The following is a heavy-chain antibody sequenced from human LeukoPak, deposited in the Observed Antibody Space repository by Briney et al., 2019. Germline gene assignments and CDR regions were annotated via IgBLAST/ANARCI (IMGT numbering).Heavy chain of an antibody. J-gene: IGHJ6*03. CDR3: TRISDILTGYTPREAYYYYYYMDV. D-gene: IGHD3-9*01. Sequence: GGTLRLSCAASGFSFSSYGMSWVRQASGKGLEWVGRIRSKANSYATAYTASVKGRFTISRDDSKNTAYLQMNSLKTEDTAVYYCTRISDILTGYTPREAYYYYYYMDVWGKGTTVTISS. V-gene: IGHV3-73*01. CDR1: GFSFSSYG. CDR2: IRSKANSYAT.